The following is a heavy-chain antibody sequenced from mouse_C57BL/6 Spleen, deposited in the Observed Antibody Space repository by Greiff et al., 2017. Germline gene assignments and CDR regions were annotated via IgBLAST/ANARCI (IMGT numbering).Heavy chain of an antibody. J-gene: IGHJ4*01. D-gene: IGHD2-10*02. CDR3: ARRYGHLYYAMDY. CDR2: IWGVGST. Sequence: VNLVESGPGLVAPSQSLSITCTVSGFSLTSYGVDWVRQSPGKGLEWLGVIWGVGSTNYNSALKSRLSISKDNSKSQVFLKMNSLQTDDTAMYNCARRYGHLYYAMDYWGQGTSVTVSS. V-gene: IGHV2-6*01. CDR1: GFSLTSYG.